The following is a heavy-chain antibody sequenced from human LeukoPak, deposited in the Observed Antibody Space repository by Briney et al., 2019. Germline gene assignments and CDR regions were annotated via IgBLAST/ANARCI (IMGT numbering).Heavy chain of an antibody. D-gene: IGHD1-20*01. CDR1: GYTFTGYY. CDR3: ARGNWNDRLYFDY. J-gene: IGHJ4*02. CDR2: INPNSGGT. Sequence: AASVKVSCKASGYTFTGYYMHWVRQAPGQGLEWMGWINPNSGGTNYAQKFQGRVTMTRDTSISTAYMELSRLRSDDTAVYYCARGNWNDRLYFDYWGQGTLVTVSS. V-gene: IGHV1-2*02.